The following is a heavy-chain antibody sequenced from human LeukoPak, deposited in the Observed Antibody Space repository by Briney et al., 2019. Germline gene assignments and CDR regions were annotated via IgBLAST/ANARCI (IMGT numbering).Heavy chain of an antibody. D-gene: IGHD5-18*01. V-gene: IGHV4-34*01. CDR2: INHSGST. Sequence: SETLSLTCAVYGGSFSGYYWSWIRQPPGKGLEWIGEINHSGSTNYNPSLKSRVTISVDTSKNQFSPKLSSVTAADTAVYYCARGRIQLWSKSYYFDYWGQGTLVTVSS. CDR1: GGSFSGYY. CDR3: ARGRIQLWSKSYYFDY. J-gene: IGHJ4*02.